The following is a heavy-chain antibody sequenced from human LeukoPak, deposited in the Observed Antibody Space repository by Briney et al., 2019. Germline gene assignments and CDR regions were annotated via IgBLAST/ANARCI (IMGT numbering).Heavy chain of an antibody. V-gene: IGHV1-46*01. J-gene: IGHJ3*02. CDR1: GYTFTRYY. CDR3: AREHCTNGVCYSAFDI. CDR2: INPSGGST. D-gene: IGHD2-8*01. Sequence: ASVKVSCKASGYTFTRYYMHWVRQAPGQGLEWMGIINPSGGSTSYAQKFQGRVTMTRDMSTSTVYMELSSLRSEDTAVYYCAREHCTNGVCYSAFDIWGQGTMVTVSS.